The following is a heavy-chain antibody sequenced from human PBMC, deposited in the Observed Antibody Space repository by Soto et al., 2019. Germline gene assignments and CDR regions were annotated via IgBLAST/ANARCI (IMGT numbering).Heavy chain of an antibody. CDR2: INSDGSVS. Sequence: EVQLVESGGGLVQPGGSLRLSCAASGFTFSNYWMYWVRQAPGKGLEWVSRINSDGSVSSHADSVRGRLTISRDNVKNTLYLHMDSFRAEDTSVYFCARGDCVGGTCYSLAGSFYYYMDVWGKGTTVTVFS. CDR1: GFTFSNYW. CDR3: ARGDCVGGTCYSLAGSFYYYMDV. D-gene: IGHD2-15*01. V-gene: IGHV3-74*02. J-gene: IGHJ6*03.